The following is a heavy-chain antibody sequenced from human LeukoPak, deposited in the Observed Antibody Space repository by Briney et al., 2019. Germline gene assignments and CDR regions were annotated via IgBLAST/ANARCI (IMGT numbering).Heavy chain of an antibody. D-gene: IGHD6-19*01. Sequence: SETLSLTCTVSGGSISSSSYYWGWIRQPPGKGLEWIGSIYYSGSTYYNPSLKSRVTISVDTSKNQFSLKLSSVTAADTAVYYCARGDLGYSSGWTKLYYYYYMDVWGKGTTVTISS. CDR1: GGSISSSSYY. CDR2: IYYSGST. CDR3: ARGDLGYSSGWTKLYYYYYMDV. V-gene: IGHV4-39*07. J-gene: IGHJ6*03.